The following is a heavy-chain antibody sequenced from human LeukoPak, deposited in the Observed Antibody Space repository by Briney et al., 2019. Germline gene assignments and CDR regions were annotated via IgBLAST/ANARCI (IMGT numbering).Heavy chain of an antibody. CDR2: IYYGGST. J-gene: IGHJ6*03. Sequence: NPSETLSLTCSVSGGSISSDNYYWAWIRQPPGMGLEWIGSIYYGGSTYYNPSLKSRATIMVDTSKNQFSLKVTSVTAADTAVYYCARNSDYYASGSHMAHTYYYYMDIWGKGTTVTISS. V-gene: IGHV4-39*01. CDR3: ARNSDYYASGSHMAHTYYYYMDI. CDR1: GGSISSDNYY. D-gene: IGHD3-10*01.